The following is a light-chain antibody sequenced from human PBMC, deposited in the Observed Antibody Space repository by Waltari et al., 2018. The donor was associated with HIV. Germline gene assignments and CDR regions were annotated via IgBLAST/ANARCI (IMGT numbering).Light chain of an antibody. J-gene: IGKJ1*01. CDR3: QKYNSAPWT. CDR2: AAG. CDR1: QGIGNY. Sequence: IQLTQSPSSVSASAGDTVTITCRASQGIGNYLAWYQQRPGKAPDLLIFAAGILQSGAPAWFSGSGSGTYFTLTITNLQPEDVGFYYCQKYNSAPWTFGQGTRV. V-gene: IGKV1-27*01.